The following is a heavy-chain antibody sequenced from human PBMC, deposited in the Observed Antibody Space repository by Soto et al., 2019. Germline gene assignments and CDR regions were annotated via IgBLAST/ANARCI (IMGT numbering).Heavy chain of an antibody. V-gene: IGHV4-61*03. CDR2: IYYSGST. D-gene: IGHD3-3*01. Sequence: PSETLSLTCSVSGGSVSSGSHYWSWIRQPPGKGLEWIGNIYYSGSTKYNPSLKSRVTISVDRSRNHFSLNLRSVTTADTALYYCASDTSYDFWRGYVGFDPWGQGTLVTFSS. J-gene: IGHJ5*02. CDR3: ASDTSYDFWRGYVGFDP. CDR1: GGSVSSGSHY.